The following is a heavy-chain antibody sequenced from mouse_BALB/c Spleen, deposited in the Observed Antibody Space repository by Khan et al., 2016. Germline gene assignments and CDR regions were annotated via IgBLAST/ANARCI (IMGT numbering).Heavy chain of an antibody. D-gene: IGHD3-1*01. CDR2: IDPANGNT. J-gene: IGHJ4*01. CDR3: AEQLGAMDY. Sequence: VQLKESGAELVKPGASVKLSCTASGFNIKDTYMHWVKQRPEQGLEWIGRIDPANGNTKYDPKFQGKATITADTSSNTAYLQLSSLTSEDTAVYYCAEQLGAMDYWGQGTSATVSS. CDR1: GFNIKDTY. V-gene: IGHV14-3*02.